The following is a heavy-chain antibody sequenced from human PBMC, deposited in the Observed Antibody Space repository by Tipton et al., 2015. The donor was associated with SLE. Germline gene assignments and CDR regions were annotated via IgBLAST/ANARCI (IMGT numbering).Heavy chain of an antibody. D-gene: IGHD6-6*01. V-gene: IGHV4-31*03. CDR1: GGSISSSDHY. CDR3: ARQRWGSSSRYYFDY. Sequence: TLSLTCTVSGGSISSSDHYWSWIRQHPGKGLEWIGYIYYNGGTYYSPSLKSRVTISVDTSNNHFSLKLTSVTAADTAVYYCARQRWGSSSRYYFDYWGQGTLVTVSS. J-gene: IGHJ4*02. CDR2: IYYNGGT.